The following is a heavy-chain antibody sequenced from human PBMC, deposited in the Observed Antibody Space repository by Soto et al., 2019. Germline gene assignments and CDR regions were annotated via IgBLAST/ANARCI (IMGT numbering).Heavy chain of an antibody. CDR2: ISAYNGNT. CDR3: ARADYYDSSGYYWFCHFDY. CDR1: GYTFTSYG. Sequence: GASVKVSCKASGYTFTSYGISWVRQAPGQGLEWMGWISAYNGNTNYAQKLQGRVTMTTDTSTSTAYMELRSLRSDDTAVYYCARADYYDSSGYYWFCHFDYWGQGTRVTV. D-gene: IGHD3-22*01. J-gene: IGHJ4*02. V-gene: IGHV1-18*01.